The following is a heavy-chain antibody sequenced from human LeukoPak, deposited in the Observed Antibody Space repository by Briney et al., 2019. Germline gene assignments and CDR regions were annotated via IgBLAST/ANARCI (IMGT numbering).Heavy chain of an antibody. CDR3: ARVYCGGDCYPDY. CDR1: GFTFSNYH. Sequence: GGSLRLSCAASGFTFSNYHMNWVRQAPGKGLEWVSYISSSSFTIYYADSEKGRFTISRDNAKNSLYLQMNSLRAEDTAVYYCARVYCGGDCYPDYWGQGTLVTVSS. D-gene: IGHD2-21*02. CDR2: ISSSSFTI. J-gene: IGHJ4*02. V-gene: IGHV3-48*01.